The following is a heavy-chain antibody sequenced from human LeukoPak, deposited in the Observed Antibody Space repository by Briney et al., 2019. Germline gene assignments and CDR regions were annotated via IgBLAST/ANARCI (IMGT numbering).Heavy chain of an antibody. CDR3: ARDSGSYSY. V-gene: IGHV3-7*01. CDR2: IKQDGSEK. D-gene: IGHD1-26*01. CDR1: GFTFSSYG. J-gene: IGHJ4*02. Sequence: GGSLRLSCAASGFTFSSYGMHWVRQAPGKGLEWVANIKQDGSEKYYVDSVKGRVTISRDNAKNSLYLQMNSLRAEDTAVYYCARDSGSYSYWGQGTLVTVSS.